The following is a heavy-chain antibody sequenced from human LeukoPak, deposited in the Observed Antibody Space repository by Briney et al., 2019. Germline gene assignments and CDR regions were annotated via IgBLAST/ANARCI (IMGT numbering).Heavy chain of an antibody. D-gene: IGHD2-8*01. V-gene: IGHV4-59*08. Sequence: SETLSLTCTVSGGSISSYYWSWIRQPPGKGLEWIGDIYYSGSTNYNPSLKSQITISVDTSKNQYSLKLSSVTAADTAVYYCARQREYCTKGVCGLNWYFDLCGRGTLVTVSS. CDR3: ARQREYCTKGVCGLNWYFDL. J-gene: IGHJ2*01. CDR1: GGSISSYY. CDR2: IYYSGST.